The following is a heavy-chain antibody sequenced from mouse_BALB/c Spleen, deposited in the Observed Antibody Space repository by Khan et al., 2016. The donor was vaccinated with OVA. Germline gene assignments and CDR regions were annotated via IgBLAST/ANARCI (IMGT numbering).Heavy chain of an antibody. D-gene: IGHD1-1*01. CDR2: INPSTGYT. Sequence: QVQLKESGAELAKPGASVKMSCKASGYTFINYWILWVKQRPGQGLEWIGYINPSTGYTEYNQNFKDKATLTADKSSSTAYMQLSSLTSEDSAVYYCARRGLRGGFDYWGQGTPLTVSS. CDR3: ARRGLRGGFDY. J-gene: IGHJ2*01. CDR1: GYTFINYW. V-gene: IGHV1-7*01.